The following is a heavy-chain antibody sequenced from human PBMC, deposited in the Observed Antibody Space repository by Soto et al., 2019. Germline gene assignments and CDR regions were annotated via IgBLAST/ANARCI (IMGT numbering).Heavy chain of an antibody. Sequence: PGGSLRLSCAGSGFTFSNYIMTWVRQAPGKGLEWVSSISSGSSYIYYAESLKGRFTISRDDARNSLYLQMNNLRADDTAVHYCVRDSLMRTSWGQGTLVTVSS. CDR2: ISSGSSYI. D-gene: IGHD2-8*01. V-gene: IGHV3-21*01. J-gene: IGHJ5*02. CDR3: VRDSLMRTS. CDR1: GFTFSNYI.